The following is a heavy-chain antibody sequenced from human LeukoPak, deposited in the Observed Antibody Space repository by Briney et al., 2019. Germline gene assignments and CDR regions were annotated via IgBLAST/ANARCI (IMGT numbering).Heavy chain of an antibody. CDR3: ARGPVGYSYGYLLWAFDI. CDR2: INHSGST. D-gene: IGHD5-18*01. V-gene: IGHV4-34*01. CDR1: GGSFSGYY. Sequence: PSETLSLTCAVYGGSFSGYYWSWIRQPPGKGLEWIWEINHSGSTNYNPSLKSRVTISVDTSKNQFSLKLSSVTAEDTAVYYCARGPVGYSYGYLLWAFDIWGQGTMVTVSS. J-gene: IGHJ3*02.